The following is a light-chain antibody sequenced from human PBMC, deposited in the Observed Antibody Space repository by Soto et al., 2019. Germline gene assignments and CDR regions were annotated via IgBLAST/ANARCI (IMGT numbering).Light chain of an antibody. Sequence: EIVLTQSPGTLSLSPGERATLSCRASQSVSSSYLAWYQQKPGQAPRLLIYGASSRATGIPDRFSGSGSGTDFTLTISRLEPEDFAVYYCQQYGSSRRTFCQGTSVDIK. V-gene: IGKV3-20*01. CDR2: GAS. CDR3: QQYGSSRRT. CDR1: QSVSSSY. J-gene: IGKJ1*01.